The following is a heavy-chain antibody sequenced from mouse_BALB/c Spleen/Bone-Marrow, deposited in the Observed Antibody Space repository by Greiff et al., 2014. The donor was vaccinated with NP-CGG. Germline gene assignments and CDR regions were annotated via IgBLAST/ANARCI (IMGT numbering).Heavy chain of an antibody. Sequence: VQLQQSGSVLVRPGTSVNLSCKASGLTFTSSWMHWAKQRPGQGLEWIGDIHPNSGNTYYNEKFKGKATLTVNSSSSTAYVDLSSLTSGDSAVYFCARSYRFWYFDVWGAGTTVTVSS. V-gene: IGHV1S130*01. CDR3: ARSYRFWYFDV. J-gene: IGHJ1*01. D-gene: IGHD2-14*01. CDR2: IHPNSGNT. CDR1: GLTFTSSW.